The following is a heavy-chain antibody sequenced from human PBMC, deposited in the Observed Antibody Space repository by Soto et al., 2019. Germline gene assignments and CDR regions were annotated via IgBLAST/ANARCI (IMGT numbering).Heavy chain of an antibody. J-gene: IGHJ4*02. D-gene: IGHD3-16*01. CDR3: AKVMAAAGYDS. V-gene: IGHV1-69*01. CDR1: GGTFSNSA. Sequence: QVKLVQSGAEVKKPGSSVKVSCKASGGTFSNSAISWVRQDPGQGLEWMGGIIPVFGTVNYAQKFEGRVTITADESTSTVFMEMSRLTSEDTAVYYCAKVMAAAGYDSWGQGTLVTVSS. CDR2: IIPVFGTV.